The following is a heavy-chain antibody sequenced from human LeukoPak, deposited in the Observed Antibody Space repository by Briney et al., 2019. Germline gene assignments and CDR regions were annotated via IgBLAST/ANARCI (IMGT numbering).Heavy chain of an antibody. J-gene: IGHJ4*02. V-gene: IGHV3-74*01. CDR1: GFTFSSTW. CDR3: VRDRYYVPDY. CDR2: IHSDGSST. D-gene: IGHD3-16*01. Sequence: TGGSLRLSCAAAGFTFSSTWMHWFRQAPGKGPVWVSRIHSDGSSTIYADSVKGRFTISRDNARNTLYLQMNSLRAEDTDVYYCVRDRYYVPDYWGQGTLVTVSS.